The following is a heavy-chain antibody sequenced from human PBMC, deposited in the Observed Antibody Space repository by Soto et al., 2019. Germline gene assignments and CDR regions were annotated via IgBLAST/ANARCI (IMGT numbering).Heavy chain of an antibody. CDR3: ARVEGPYNYDSSGYPLGNSGMDV. V-gene: IGHV3-53*01. CDR2: IYTMGYT. D-gene: IGHD3-22*01. J-gene: IGHJ6*02. Sequence: GGSLRLSCAASGFSVSSSYINWVRQAPGKGLEWVSIIYTMGYTYYPASVKGRFTISRDNSKNMVHLQMNSLRADDTAVYYCARVEGPYNYDSSGYPLGNSGMDVWGQGTTVTVSS. CDR1: GFSVSSSY.